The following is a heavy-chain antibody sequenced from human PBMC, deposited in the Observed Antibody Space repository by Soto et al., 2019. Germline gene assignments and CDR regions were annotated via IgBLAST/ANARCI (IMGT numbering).Heavy chain of an antibody. CDR1: GFTFSSYA. V-gene: IGHV3-23*01. D-gene: IGHD6-19*01. J-gene: IGHJ5*02. CDR2: ISGSGGST. Sequence: EVQLLESGGGLVQPGGSRRLSCAASGFTFSSYAMSWVRQAPGKGLEWVSAISGSGGSTYYADSVKGRFTISRDNSKNTLYLQMNSLRAEDTAVYYCAILPGYSSGWNNWFDPWGQGTLVTVSS. CDR3: AILPGYSSGWNNWFDP.